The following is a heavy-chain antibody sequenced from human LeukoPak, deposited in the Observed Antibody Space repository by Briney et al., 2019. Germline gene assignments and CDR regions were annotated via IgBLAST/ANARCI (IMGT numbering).Heavy chain of an antibody. V-gene: IGHV1-46*03. Sequence: GAAVKLSCKASGYTFTSYYMHWVRQAPGQGLEWMGIINPSGGSTSYAQKFQGRVTMTRDTSTSTVYMELSSLRSEDTAVYYCARDRLYDSSLGKAFDIWGQGTMVTVSS. CDR1: GYTFTSYY. CDR2: INPSGGST. CDR3: ARDRLYDSSLGKAFDI. J-gene: IGHJ3*02. D-gene: IGHD3-22*01.